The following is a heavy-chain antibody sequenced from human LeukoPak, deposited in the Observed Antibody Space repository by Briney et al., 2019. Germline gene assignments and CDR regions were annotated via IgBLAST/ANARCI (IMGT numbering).Heavy chain of an antibody. J-gene: IGHJ4*02. CDR3: ARDQSVRLGELSFFDY. D-gene: IGHD3-16*02. CDR2: ISSSSSTI. CDR1: GFTFSSYS. V-gene: IGHV3-48*01. Sequence: GGSLRLSCAASGFTFSSYSMNWVRQAPGKGLEWVSYISSSSSTIYYADSVKGRFTISRDNAKNSLYLQMNSLRAEDTAVYYCARDQSVRLGELSFFDYWGQGTLVTVSS.